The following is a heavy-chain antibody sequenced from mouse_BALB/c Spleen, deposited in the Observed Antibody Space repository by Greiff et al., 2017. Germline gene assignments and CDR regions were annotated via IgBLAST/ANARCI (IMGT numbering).Heavy chain of an antibody. V-gene: IGHV3-8*02. CDR1: GDSITSGY. J-gene: IGHJ1*01. Sequence: EVQVVESGPSLVKPSQTLSLTCSVTGDSITSGYWNWIRKFPGNKLEYMGYISYSGSTYYNPSLKSRISITRDTSKNQYYLQLNSVTTEDTATYYCARSLYYDYHWYFDVWGAGTTVTVSS. CDR3: ARSLYYDYHWYFDV. CDR2: ISYSGST. D-gene: IGHD2-4*01.